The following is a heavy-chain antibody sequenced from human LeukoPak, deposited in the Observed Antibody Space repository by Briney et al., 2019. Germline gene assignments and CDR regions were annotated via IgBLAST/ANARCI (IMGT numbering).Heavy chain of an antibody. CDR3: AGGGGYYDSSGYYHEPLFDY. D-gene: IGHD3-22*01. CDR1: GGSISSGGYS. CDR2: IYHSGST. V-gene: IGHV4-30-2*01. Sequence: SETLSLTCAVSGGSISSGGYSWSWIRQPPGKGLEWIGYIYHSGSTYYNPSLKSRVTISVDRSKNQFSLKLSSVTAADTAVYYCAGGGGYYDSSGYYHEPLFDYWGQGTLVTVSS. J-gene: IGHJ4*02.